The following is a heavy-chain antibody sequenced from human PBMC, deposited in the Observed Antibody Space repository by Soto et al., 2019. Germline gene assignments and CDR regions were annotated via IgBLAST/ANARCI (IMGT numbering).Heavy chain of an antibody. J-gene: IGHJ6*02. D-gene: IGHD3-3*01. Sequence: VGSLRLSCAASGFTFSSYAMSWVRQAPGKGLEWVSAISGSGGSTYYADSVKGRFTISRDNSKNTLYLQMNSLRAEDTAVYYCARWSGYYSNYYYGMDVWGQGTTVTVSS. CDR2: ISGSGGST. CDR3: ARWSGYYSNYYYGMDV. CDR1: GFTFSSYA. V-gene: IGHV3-23*01.